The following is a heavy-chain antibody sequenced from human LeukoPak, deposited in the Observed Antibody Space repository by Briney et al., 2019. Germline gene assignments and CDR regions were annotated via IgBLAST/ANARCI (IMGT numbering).Heavy chain of an antibody. Sequence: GRSLRLSCAASGFTFSNYVMHWVRQVPGKGLEWVAVISYDGSNKYYADSVKGRFTISRDNSKNTLYLQMNSLRVEDTAVYYCAKPPYGRDVYNYFDYWGQGTPVTVSS. V-gene: IGHV3-30*04. J-gene: IGHJ4*02. D-gene: IGHD5-24*01. CDR3: AKPPYGRDVYNYFDY. CDR2: ISYDGSNK. CDR1: GFTFSNYV.